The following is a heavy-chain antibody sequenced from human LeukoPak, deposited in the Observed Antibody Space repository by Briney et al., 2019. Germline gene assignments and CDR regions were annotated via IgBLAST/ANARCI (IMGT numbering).Heavy chain of an antibody. Sequence: RPGGSLRLSCAASGFTFDDYGMSWVRQAPGKGLEWVSGINWNGGSTGYADSVKGRFTISRDNAKNSLYLQMNSLRAEDTAVYYCARQKYQRGPDVSYFDYWGQGTLVTVSS. V-gene: IGHV3-20*04. CDR1: GFTFDDYG. CDR3: ARQKYQRGPDVSYFDY. D-gene: IGHD2-8*01. CDR2: INWNGGST. J-gene: IGHJ4*02.